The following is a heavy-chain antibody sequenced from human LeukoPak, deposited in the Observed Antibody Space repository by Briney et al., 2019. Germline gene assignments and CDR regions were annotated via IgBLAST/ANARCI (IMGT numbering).Heavy chain of an antibody. Sequence: PGGSLRLSCAASGFTFSSKWMFWVRQAPGKGLVWVSRINTDGTTTTYADSVKGRFIISRDNAKNTLYLQMNSLRAEDTAVYFCASTVGSAPDYYGSGGFALLDYWGQGTLVTVSS. V-gene: IGHV3-74*03. CDR1: GFTFSSKW. D-gene: IGHD3-10*01. CDR2: INTDGTTT. J-gene: IGHJ4*02. CDR3: ASTVGSAPDYYGSGGFALLDY.